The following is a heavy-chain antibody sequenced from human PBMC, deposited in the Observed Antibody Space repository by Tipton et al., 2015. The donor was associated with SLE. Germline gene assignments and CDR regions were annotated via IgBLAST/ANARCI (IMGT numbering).Heavy chain of an antibody. Sequence: QLVQSGAEVKKPGSSVKVSCKASGGTFSSYAISWVRQAPGQGLEWMGGIIPILGIANYAQKFQGRVTITTDESTSTAYMELSSVRSEDTPVYYGASRMVYANGPLDYWGQGTLVTVSS. CDR2: IIPILGIA. V-gene: IGHV1-69*05. J-gene: IGHJ4*02. CDR1: GGTFSSYA. D-gene: IGHD2-8*01. CDR3: ASRMVYANGPLDY.